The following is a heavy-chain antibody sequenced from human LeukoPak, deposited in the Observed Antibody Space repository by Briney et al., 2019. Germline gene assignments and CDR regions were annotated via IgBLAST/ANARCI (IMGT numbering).Heavy chain of an antibody. CDR1: GFTFDAYA. CDR2: ISWDSGSI. D-gene: IGHD5-18*01. V-gene: IGHV3-9*01. Sequence: GGSLRLSCAASGFTFDAYAMHRVRQALGKGREGVSGISWDSGSIGYADSVKGRFTISRDNAKNFLYLQMNGLRAEETALYYCAKDIVGRGYSYGSQFDYWGQGSLVTVS. J-gene: IGHJ4*02. CDR3: AKDIVGRGYSYGSQFDY.